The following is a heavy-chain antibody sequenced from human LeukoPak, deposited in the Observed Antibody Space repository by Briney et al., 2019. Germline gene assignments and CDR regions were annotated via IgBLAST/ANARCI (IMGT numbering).Heavy chain of an antibody. CDR2: ISWNSGSI. Sequence: PGRSLRLSCAASGFTFDVYAMHWVRQARGRGLEWVSGISWNSGSIGYADSVKGRFTISRDNAKNSRYLQMNSLRAEDTALYYCAKDIHGSYDSSGYLYYGGQGTLVTVSS. D-gene: IGHD3-22*01. CDR3: AKDIHGSYDSSGYLYY. V-gene: IGHV3-9*01. J-gene: IGHJ4*02. CDR1: GFTFDVYA.